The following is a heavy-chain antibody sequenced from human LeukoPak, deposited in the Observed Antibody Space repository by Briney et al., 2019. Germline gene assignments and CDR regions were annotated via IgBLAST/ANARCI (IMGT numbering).Heavy chain of an antibody. CDR1: GGSISSGDYY. J-gene: IGHJ4*02. CDR2: IYYSGST. D-gene: IGHD3-10*01. CDR3: ASRNSGSYCQLDY. V-gene: IGHV4-30-4*08. Sequence: SQTLSLTCTVSGGSISSGDYYWSWIRQPPGKGLEWIGYIYYSGSTYYNPSLKSRVTISVDTSKHQFSLKLSSVTAADTAVYYCASRNSGSYCQLDYWGQGTLVTVSS.